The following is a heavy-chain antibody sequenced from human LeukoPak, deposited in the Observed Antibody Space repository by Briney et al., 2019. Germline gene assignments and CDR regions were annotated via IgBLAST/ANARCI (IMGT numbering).Heavy chain of an antibody. D-gene: IGHD5-18*01. CDR2: ISGDGGST. Sequence: PGGSLRLSCAASGFTFDDYAMHWVRQAPGKGLEWVSLISGDGGSTYYADSVKGRFTISRDNSKNSLCLQMNSLRTEDTALYYCAKDFRSRAMATHGLDYWGQGTLVTVSS. V-gene: IGHV3-43*02. CDR1: GFTFDDYA. J-gene: IGHJ4*02. CDR3: AKDFRSRAMATHGLDY.